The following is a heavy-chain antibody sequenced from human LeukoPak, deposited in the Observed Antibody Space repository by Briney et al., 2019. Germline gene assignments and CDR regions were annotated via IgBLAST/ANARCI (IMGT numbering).Heavy chain of an antibody. J-gene: IGHJ6*02. CDR3: AKMIGLELTNYGMDV. CDR2: MSGGADAT. Sequence: GGSLSLACAASGFTFSRFAMGGVRQAPGKGLEGVSAMSGGADATYYADSVRGRFSVSRDNSKNTLDLQMDSLRAEDTAVYYCAKMIGLELTNYGMDVWGQGTTVTVSS. D-gene: IGHD2-21*01. V-gene: IGHV3-23*01. CDR1: GFTFSRFA.